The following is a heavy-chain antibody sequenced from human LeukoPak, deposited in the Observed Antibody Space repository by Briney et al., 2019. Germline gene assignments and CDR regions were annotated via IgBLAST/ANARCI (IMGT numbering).Heavy chain of an antibody. D-gene: IGHD3-3*01. J-gene: IGHJ4*02. V-gene: IGHV3-21*01. CDR2: ISSSSYI. CDR1: GFTFSSYS. CDR3: ARDKVTIFGVVYDY. Sequence: PGGSLRLSCAASGFTFSSYSMNWVRQAPGKGLEWVSSISSSSYIYYADSVKGRFTISRDNAKNSLYLQMNSLRAEDTAVYYCARDKVTIFGVVYDYWGQGTLVTVSS.